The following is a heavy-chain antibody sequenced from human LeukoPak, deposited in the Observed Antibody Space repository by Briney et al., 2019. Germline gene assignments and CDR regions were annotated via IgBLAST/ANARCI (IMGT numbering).Heavy chain of an antibody. D-gene: IGHD1/OR15-1a*01. Sequence: SQTLSLTCAISGDSVSSNNAAWSWIRQSPSRGLEWLGRTYYRSKWYNDYAVSVKSRITINPDTSKNQFSLQLSSLTPEDTAVYYCASKNNLMEFAYWGQGTLVTVSS. CDR3: ASKNNLMEFAY. V-gene: IGHV6-1*01. CDR1: GDSVSSNNAA. J-gene: IGHJ4*02. CDR2: TYYRSKWYN.